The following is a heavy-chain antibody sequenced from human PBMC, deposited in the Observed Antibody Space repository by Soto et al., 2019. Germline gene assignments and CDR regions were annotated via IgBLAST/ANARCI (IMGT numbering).Heavy chain of an antibody. CDR1: GFTFSDYY. Sequence: GGSLRLSCAASGFTFSDYYMSWIRQAPGKGLEWVSYISSSGSTIYYADSVKGRFTISRDNSKNTLYLQMNSLRAEDTAVYYCAKERAARPRLYYYGMDVWGQGTTVTVS. CDR2: ISSSGSTI. V-gene: IGHV3-11*04. CDR3: AKERAARPRLYYYGMDV. D-gene: IGHD6-6*01. J-gene: IGHJ6*02.